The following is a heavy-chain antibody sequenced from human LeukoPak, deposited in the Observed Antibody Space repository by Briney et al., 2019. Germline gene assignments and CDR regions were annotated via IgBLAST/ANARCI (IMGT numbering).Heavy chain of an antibody. CDR1: GFTFSSYA. CDR2: ISGSGGST. Sequence: PGGSLRLSCAASGFTFSSYAMSWVRQAPGKGLEWVSAISGSGGSTYYADSVKGRFTISRDNSKNTLYLQMNSLRAEDTAVYYCAKDCGFGNSPSEDAFDIWGQGTMVTVSS. J-gene: IGHJ3*02. V-gene: IGHV3-23*01. D-gene: IGHD4-23*01. CDR3: AKDCGFGNSPSEDAFDI.